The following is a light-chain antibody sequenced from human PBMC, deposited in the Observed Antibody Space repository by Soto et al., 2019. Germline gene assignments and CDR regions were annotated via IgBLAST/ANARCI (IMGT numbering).Light chain of an antibody. V-gene: IGKV3-20*01. CDR1: QTISSSS. J-gene: IGKJ2*01. Sequence: EIVLTQSPGTLSLSPGERASLSCRASQTISSSSLAWYRQKPGQAPRLLIYGASSRATGIPDKFTGSGAGADFSLSISRLEPEDFAVYYCQHFGSSPRYTFGQGNKLEI. CDR2: GAS. CDR3: QHFGSSPRYT.